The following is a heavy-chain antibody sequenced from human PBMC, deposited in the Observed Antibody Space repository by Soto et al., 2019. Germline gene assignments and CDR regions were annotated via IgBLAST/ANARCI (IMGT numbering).Heavy chain of an antibody. CDR1: GGSMSGYY. CDR3: ARSIAVPSGHIDH. Sequence: QVQLQESGPGLVKPSETLSLTCRVSGGSMSGYYWSWVRLAPGKGLVWIGYVYYAGSTNYNPSLQSRVSISVDTSNKHFSLSLSLVTAADTAVYFSARSIAVPSGHIDHWGQGLGVTIPS. V-gene: IGHV4-59*01. D-gene: IGHD6-6*01. J-gene: IGHJ4*02. CDR2: VYYAGST.